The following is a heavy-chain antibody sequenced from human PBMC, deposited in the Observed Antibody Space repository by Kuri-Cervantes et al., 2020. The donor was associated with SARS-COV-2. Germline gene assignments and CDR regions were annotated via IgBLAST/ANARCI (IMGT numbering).Heavy chain of an antibody. Sequence: ESLKISCAVSGYSISSGYYWGWIRQPPGKGLEWIGSIYYSGSTYYNPSLKSRVTMTRDTSTSTVYMELSSLRSEDTAVYYCARGGRASRFMFEYWGQGTLVTVSS. CDR3: ARGGRASRFMFEY. J-gene: IGHJ4*02. CDR2: IYYSGST. CDR1: GYSISSGYY. D-gene: IGHD3-16*01. V-gene: IGHV4-38-2*01.